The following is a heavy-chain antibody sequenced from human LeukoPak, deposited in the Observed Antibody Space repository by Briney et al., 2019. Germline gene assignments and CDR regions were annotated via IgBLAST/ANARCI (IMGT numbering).Heavy chain of an antibody. CDR1: GYRFTHYF. V-gene: IGHV1-2*02. Sequence: ASAKVSCKASGYRFTHYFMHWVRQAPGQGLEWMGWINPDSGGTNYAQKFQGRVTMTRDTSMSTAYMELSRLRSDDTAVYYCARGLGYDDSGHYRYYFDYWGQGTLITVSS. CDR3: ARGLGYDDSGHYRYYFDY. D-gene: IGHD3-22*01. CDR2: INPDSGGT. J-gene: IGHJ4*02.